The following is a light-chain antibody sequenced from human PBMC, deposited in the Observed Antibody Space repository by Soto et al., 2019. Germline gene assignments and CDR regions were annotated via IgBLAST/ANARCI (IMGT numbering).Light chain of an antibody. CDR1: QSITSW. V-gene: IGKV1-5*01. CDR2: DAS. CDR3: QQYGGIGT. Sequence: DLQMTKSRSPLSGSVGDRGTSTCRASQSITSWLAWYQQKPGKAPKVLIYDASNLEHGVPSRFSGSGFGTEFILTISSLQPDDFATYWCQQYGGIGTFGQGTKVDIK. J-gene: IGKJ1*01.